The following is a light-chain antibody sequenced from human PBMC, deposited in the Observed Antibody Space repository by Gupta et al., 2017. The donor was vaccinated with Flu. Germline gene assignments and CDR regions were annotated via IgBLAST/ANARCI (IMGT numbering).Light chain of an antibody. CDR2: KAS. V-gene: IGKV1-5*03. Sequence: DIQMTQSPSTLSASVGDRVTITCRASQSISSWLAWYQQKPGKAPKLLIHKASSLESGVPSRFSGSGSGTEFTLTISSLQPDDSATYYCQQYSGFSTFGQGTKMEIK. CDR1: QSISSW. CDR3: QQYSGFST. J-gene: IGKJ2*01.